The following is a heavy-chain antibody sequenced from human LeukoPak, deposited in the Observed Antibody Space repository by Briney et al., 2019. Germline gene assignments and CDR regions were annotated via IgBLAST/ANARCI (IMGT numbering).Heavy chain of an antibody. D-gene: IGHD6-19*01. CDR2: IYTSGST. CDR1: GGSISSGSYY. J-gene: IGHJ3*02. Sequence: SETLSLTCTVSGGSISSGSYYWSWIRQPAGKGLEWIGRIYTSGSTNYNPSLKSRVTISVDTSKNQFSLKLSSVTAADTAVYYCARVDSSGDAFDIWGQGTMVTVSS. V-gene: IGHV4-61*02. CDR3: ARVDSSGDAFDI.